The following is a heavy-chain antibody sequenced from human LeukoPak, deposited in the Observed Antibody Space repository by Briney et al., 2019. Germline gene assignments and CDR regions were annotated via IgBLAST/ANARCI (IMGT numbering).Heavy chain of an antibody. D-gene: IGHD6-13*01. CDR3: AKEGAIAGTSPVDY. CDR1: GFTFDDYG. Sequence: GGSLRLSCAASGFTFDDYGMSWVRQAPGKGLEWVSGISGSGGSTYYADSVKGRFTISRDNSKNTLYVQMNSLRAEDTAVYYCAKEGAIAGTSPVDYWGQGTLVTVSS. V-gene: IGHV3-23*01. CDR2: ISGSGGST. J-gene: IGHJ4*02.